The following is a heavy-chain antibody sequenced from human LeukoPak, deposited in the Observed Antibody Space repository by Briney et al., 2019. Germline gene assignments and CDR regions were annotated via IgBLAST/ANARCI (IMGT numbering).Heavy chain of an antibody. J-gene: IGHJ4*02. D-gene: IGHD6-13*01. CDR2: ISGSGGST. Sequence: PGGSLRLSCAASGFTFSSSAMTWVRQAPGKGLEWVSGISGSGGSTYYADSVKGRFTISRDNAKNSLYLQMNSLRAEDTAVYYCARIAGMGFDYWGQGTLVTVSS. V-gene: IGHV3-23*01. CDR1: GFTFSSSA. CDR3: ARIAGMGFDY.